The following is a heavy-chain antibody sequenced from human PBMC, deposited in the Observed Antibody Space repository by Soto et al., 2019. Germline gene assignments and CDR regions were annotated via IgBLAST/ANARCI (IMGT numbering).Heavy chain of an antibody. CDR2: IWYDGSNK. Sequence: GGSLRLSCAASGFTFTSYGMHWVRQAPGKGLEWVAVIWYDGSNKYYADSVKGRFTISRDSSKNTVSLEMTSLRAEDTAVYYCAKGGRQWLVTSDFNYWGQGALVTVSS. CDR1: GFTFTSYG. CDR3: AKGGRQWLVTSDFNY. J-gene: IGHJ4*02. D-gene: IGHD6-19*01. V-gene: IGHV3-30*02.